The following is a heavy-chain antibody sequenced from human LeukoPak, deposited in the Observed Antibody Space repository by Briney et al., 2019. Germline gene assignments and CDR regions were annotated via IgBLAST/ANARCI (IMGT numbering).Heavy chain of an antibody. Sequence: GASVKVSCKASGYTFTSYDINWVRQATGQGLEWMGWMNPNSGNTGYAQKFQGRVTITRNTSISTAYMEVSSLRSEDTAVYYCARGRVTRNWFDPWGHGTLVTVSS. CDR1: GYTFTSYD. V-gene: IGHV1-8*03. CDR2: MNPNSGNT. CDR3: ARGRVTRNWFDP. J-gene: IGHJ5*02. D-gene: IGHD4-23*01.